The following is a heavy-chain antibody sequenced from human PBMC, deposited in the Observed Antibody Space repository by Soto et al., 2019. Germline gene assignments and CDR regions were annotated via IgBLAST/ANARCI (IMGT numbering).Heavy chain of an antibody. J-gene: IGHJ3*02. CDR1: GFTVSSNY. CDR2: IYSGGST. Sequence: EVQLVESGGGLVQPGGSLRLSCAASGFTVSSNYMSWVRQAPGKGLEWVSVIYSGGSTYYADSVKGRFTISRDNSKNTLYLQMNSLRAEDTAVYYCAREWGIPNWNPAAFDIWGQGTMVTVSS. V-gene: IGHV3-66*01. D-gene: IGHD1-20*01. CDR3: AREWGIPNWNPAAFDI.